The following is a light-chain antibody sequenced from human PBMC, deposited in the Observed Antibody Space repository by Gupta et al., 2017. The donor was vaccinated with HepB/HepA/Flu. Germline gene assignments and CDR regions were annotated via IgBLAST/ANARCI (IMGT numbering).Light chain of an antibody. V-gene: IGKV1-5*03. CDR3: QQYLTVPLT. CDR2: KAS. Sequence: DIQMTQSPSSLAASVGDRVTISCRASQSISSRLAWYQQKPGKAPKLLIYKASNLESGVPSRFRGSGSGTEFTLTISGLQPDDFAIYYCQQYLTVPLTFGGGTKVEIK. J-gene: IGKJ4*01. CDR1: QSISSR.